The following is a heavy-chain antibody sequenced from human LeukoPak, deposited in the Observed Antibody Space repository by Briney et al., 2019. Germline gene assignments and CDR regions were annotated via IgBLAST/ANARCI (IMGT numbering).Heavy chain of an antibody. CDR3: ARLDYGGNSGGGE. V-gene: IGHV1-2*02. D-gene: IGHD4-23*01. CDR2: INPNSGGT. Sequence: GASVKVSCKASGYTFTGYYMHWVRQAPGQGLEWIGWINPNSGGTNYAQKFQGRVTMARDTSISTAYMELSRLRSDDTAVYYCARLDYGGNSGGGEWGQGTLVTVSS. J-gene: IGHJ4*02. CDR1: GYTFTGYY.